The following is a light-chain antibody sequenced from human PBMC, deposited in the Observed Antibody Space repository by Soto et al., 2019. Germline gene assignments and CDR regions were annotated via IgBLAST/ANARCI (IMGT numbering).Light chain of an antibody. J-gene: IGKJ2*01. CDR1: QRVSSN. CDR2: GAS. CDR3: QQYTNWPPYT. Sequence: IVMTQSPDTLSVSPGERATLSCRASQRVSSNLAWYQQKPGQAPRLLIYGASTRATGIPARFSGSGSGTEFTLTISSLQSEDFAVYYCQQYTNWPPYTFGQGTKLEIK. V-gene: IGKV3-15*01.